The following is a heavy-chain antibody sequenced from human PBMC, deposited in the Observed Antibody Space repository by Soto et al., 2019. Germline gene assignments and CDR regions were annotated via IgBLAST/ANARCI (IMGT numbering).Heavy chain of an antibody. CDR2: IYYSGST. Sequence: QVQLQESGPGLVKPSQTLSLTCTVSGGSIRSGGYYWSWIRQHPGKGLEWIGYIYYSGSTYYDPSLKSRVTISVDTSKNQFSRKLSSLTAADTAVYYCARGGPDLGGTMGNWFDPWGQGTLVTVSS. D-gene: IGHD3-16*01. V-gene: IGHV4-31*03. CDR1: GGSIRSGGYY. J-gene: IGHJ5*02. CDR3: ARGGPDLGGTMGNWFDP.